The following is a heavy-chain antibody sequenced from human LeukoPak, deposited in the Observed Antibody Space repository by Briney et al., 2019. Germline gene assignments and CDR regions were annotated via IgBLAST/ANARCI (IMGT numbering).Heavy chain of an antibody. V-gene: IGHV4-34*01. CDR3: ARLGYSSGWYNY. Sequence: SETLSLTCAVYGGSFSGYYWSWIRQPPGKGLEWIGSIYYSGSTYYNPSLKSRVTISVDTSKNQFSLKLSSVTAADTAVYYCARLGYSSGWYNYWGQGTLVTVSS. CDR2: IYYSGST. CDR1: GGSFSGYY. J-gene: IGHJ4*02. D-gene: IGHD6-19*01.